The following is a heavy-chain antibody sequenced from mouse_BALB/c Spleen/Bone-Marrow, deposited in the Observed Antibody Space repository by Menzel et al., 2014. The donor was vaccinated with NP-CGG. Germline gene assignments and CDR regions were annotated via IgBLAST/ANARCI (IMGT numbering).Heavy chain of an antibody. D-gene: IGHD2-1*01. J-gene: IGHJ4*01. CDR2: VDPANGNT. Sequence: EVQGVESGADLVKPGASVKLSCTASGFNIKDTYIHWGKQRPEQGLEWIGRVDPANGNTKYAPKFQGKATITADTSSNTAYLRLSSLTSEDTAVYYCARRFGNSPRDSAMVNWGRGTSVTVSS. CDR1: GFNIKDTY. CDR3: ARRFGNSPRDSAMVN. V-gene: IGHV14-3*02.